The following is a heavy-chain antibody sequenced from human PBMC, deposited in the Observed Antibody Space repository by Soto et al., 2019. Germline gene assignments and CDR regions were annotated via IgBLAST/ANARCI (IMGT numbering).Heavy chain of an antibody. D-gene: IGHD4-17*01. V-gene: IGHV2-26*01. Sequence: SGPTLVNPTETLTLTCTGSPFSLSNARMGVSWIRQPPGKALEWLAHIFSNDEKSYSTSLKSRLTISKDTSKSQVVLTMTNMDPVDTATYYCARIDYGDYEDAFDIWGQGTMVT. CDR3: ARIDYGDYEDAFDI. J-gene: IGHJ3*02. CDR1: PFSLSNARMG. CDR2: IFSNDEK.